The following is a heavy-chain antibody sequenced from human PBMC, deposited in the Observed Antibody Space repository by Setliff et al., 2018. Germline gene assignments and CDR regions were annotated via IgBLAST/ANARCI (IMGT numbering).Heavy chain of an antibody. J-gene: IGHJ3*01. CDR1: GESFSDSY. V-gene: IGHV4-34*01. CDR3: ARGGHSGPDAFDS. Sequence: SETLSLTCAVYGESFSDSYWSWIRQSPGKGLEWIGEINHSGSTNYNPSLKTRVAISVDTSKNQFSLKLSSLTAADMAKYYCARGGHSGPDAFDSWGQGTRVTVSS. CDR2: INHSGST. D-gene: IGHD5-12*01.